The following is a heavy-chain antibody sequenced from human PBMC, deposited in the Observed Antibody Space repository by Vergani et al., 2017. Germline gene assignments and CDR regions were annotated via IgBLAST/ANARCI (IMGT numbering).Heavy chain of an antibody. CDR3: ARDQQLRFLEWLLPTTDAFDI. V-gene: IGHV1-46*01. J-gene: IGHJ3*02. CDR1: GGTFTSYY. Sequence: QVQLVQSGAEVKKPGSSVKVSCKASGGTFTSYYMHWVRQAPGQGLEWMGIINPSGGSTSYAQKFQGRVTMTRDTSTSTVYMELSSLRSEDTAVYYCARDQQLRFLEWLLPTTDAFDIWGQGTMVTVSS. D-gene: IGHD3-3*01. CDR2: INPSGGST.